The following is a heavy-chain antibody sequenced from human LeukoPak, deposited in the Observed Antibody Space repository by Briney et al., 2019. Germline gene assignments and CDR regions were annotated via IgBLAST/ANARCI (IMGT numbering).Heavy chain of an antibody. CDR1: GFTFSSYA. J-gene: IGHJ5*02. CDR3: ARSGVVVAALERGVANWFDP. D-gene: IGHD2-15*01. V-gene: IGHV3-30*04. CDR2: ISYDGSNK. Sequence: PGGSLRLSCAASGFTFSSYAMHWVRQAPGKGLEWVAVISYDGSNKYYADSVKGRFTISRDNSKNTLYLQMNSLRAEDTAVYYCARSGVVVAALERGVANWFDPWGQGTLVTVSS.